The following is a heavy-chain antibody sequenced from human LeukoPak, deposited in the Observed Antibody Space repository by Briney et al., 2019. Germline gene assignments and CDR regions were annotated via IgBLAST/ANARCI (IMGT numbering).Heavy chain of an antibody. V-gene: IGHV4-34*01. CDR2: INHSGST. CDR1: GGSFSGYY. Sequence: SETLSLTCAVYGGSFSGYYWSWIRQPPGKGLEWIGEINHSGSTNYNPSLKSRVTISVDTSKNQFSLKLSSVTAADTAVYYCALRLRQGGDYVVYWGQGTLVTVSS. J-gene: IGHJ4*02. D-gene: IGHD2-21*01. CDR3: ALRLRQGGDYVVY.